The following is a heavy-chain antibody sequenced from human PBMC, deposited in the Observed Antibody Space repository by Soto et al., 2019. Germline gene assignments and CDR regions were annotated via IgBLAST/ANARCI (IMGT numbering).Heavy chain of an antibody. Sequence: ASETLSLTCTVSGDSISSPDYHWSWIRQAPGKGLELIGYVYYRGSIYYTPSFESRVSISIDTSKNQFSLRLTSVTAADSAVYFCARVTFTPNWFDSWGQGILVTVSS. D-gene: IGHD3-16*01. CDR2: VYYRGSI. CDR1: GDSISSPDYH. V-gene: IGHV4-30-4*01. CDR3: ARVTFTPNWFDS. J-gene: IGHJ5*01.